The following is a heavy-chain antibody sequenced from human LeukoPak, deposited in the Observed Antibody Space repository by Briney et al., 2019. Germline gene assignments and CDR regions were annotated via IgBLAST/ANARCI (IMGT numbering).Heavy chain of an antibody. D-gene: IGHD1-7*01. J-gene: IGHJ4*02. CDR1: GGTFSGNS. Sequence: ASVKVSCKASGGTFSGNSITWVRQAPGQGLEWMGRFIPILNTTNYAQDFQGRVTLTADKSTSTAYMELMSLGSEDTAMYYCARETRDSNWNSVAYLDHWGQGTLVTVSS. CDR2: FIPILNTT. CDR3: ARETRDSNWNSVAYLDH. V-gene: IGHV1-69*08.